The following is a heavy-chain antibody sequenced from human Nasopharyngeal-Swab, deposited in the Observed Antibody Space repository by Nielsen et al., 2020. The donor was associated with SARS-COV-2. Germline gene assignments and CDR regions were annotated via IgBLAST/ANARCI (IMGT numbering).Heavy chain of an antibody. Sequence: GGSLRLSCAASGFTFSSYATSWVRQAPGKGLEWVSAISGSGGSTYYADSVKGRFTISRDNSKNTLYLQMNSLRAEDTAVYYCAKDFVGQQTYYYYGMDVWGQGTTVTVSS. CDR1: GFTFSSYA. D-gene: IGHD6-13*01. J-gene: IGHJ6*02. CDR2: ISGSGGST. V-gene: IGHV3-23*01. CDR3: AKDFVGQQTYYYYGMDV.